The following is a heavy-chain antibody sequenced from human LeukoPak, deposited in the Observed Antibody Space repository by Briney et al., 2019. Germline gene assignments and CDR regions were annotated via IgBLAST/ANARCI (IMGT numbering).Heavy chain of an antibody. CDR1: GGSISSYY. D-gene: IGHD3-22*01. CDR2: IYYSGST. Sequence: SETLSLTCTVSGGSISSYYWSWIRQPPGKGLEWIGYIYYSGSTNYNPSLKSRVTISVDTSKNQFSLKLSSVTAADTAVYYCAKVPPSGDSNNYWGQGTLVTVSS. J-gene: IGHJ4*02. CDR3: AKVPPSGDSNNY. V-gene: IGHV4-59*01.